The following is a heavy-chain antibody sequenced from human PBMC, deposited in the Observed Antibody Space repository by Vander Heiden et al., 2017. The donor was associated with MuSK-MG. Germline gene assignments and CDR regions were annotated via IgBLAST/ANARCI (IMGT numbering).Heavy chain of an antibody. Sequence: QVQLQESGPGLVQPSQPLSLTCTVSGGSISRGGYYWSWIRKPPGKGLEWIGYSYYSGSTYYTPSLKSRVTISVDTSKNQFSLKLSSVTAADTAVYYCARVLGAGYDYGSGMSRGMDVWDQGTTVTVSS. J-gene: IGHJ6*02. CDR3: ARVLGAGYDYGSGMSRGMDV. V-gene: IGHV4-31*03. CDR1: GGSISRGGYY. CDR2: SYYSGST. D-gene: IGHD3-10*01.